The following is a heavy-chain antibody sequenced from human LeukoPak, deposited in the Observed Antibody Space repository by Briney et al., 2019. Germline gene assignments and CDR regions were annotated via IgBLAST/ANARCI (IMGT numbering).Heavy chain of an antibody. CDR2: IWYDGSQR. D-gene: IGHD3-22*01. CDR1: GFSFSKYG. Sequence: GGSLRLSCAASGFSFSKYGLHWVRQAPGKGLQWVAMIWYDGSQRYYVDSVKGRFTISRDSSKNTMFLQMNSLTDEDTAVYYCAIKNFDSGGPGSGSPAFDIWGQGTMVSVSS. V-gene: IGHV3-30*02. J-gene: IGHJ3*02. CDR3: AIKNFDSGGPGSGSPAFDI.